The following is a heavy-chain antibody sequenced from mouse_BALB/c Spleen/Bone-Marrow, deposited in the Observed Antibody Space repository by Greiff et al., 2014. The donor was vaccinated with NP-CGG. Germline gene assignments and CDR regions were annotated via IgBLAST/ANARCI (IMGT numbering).Heavy chain of an antibody. CDR1: GFTFSDYY. Sequence: DVHLVESGGGLVKPGGSLKLSRAASGFTFSDYYIYWLRQTPEKRLEWVATISDGGNYSYYPDSVKGRFTISRDNAKNNLYLQMSSLKSEDTAMYYCARSRMRYGAMDYWGQGTSVTVFS. CDR3: ARSRMRYGAMDY. CDR2: ISDGGNYS. V-gene: IGHV5-4*02. J-gene: IGHJ4*01. D-gene: IGHD2-10*02.